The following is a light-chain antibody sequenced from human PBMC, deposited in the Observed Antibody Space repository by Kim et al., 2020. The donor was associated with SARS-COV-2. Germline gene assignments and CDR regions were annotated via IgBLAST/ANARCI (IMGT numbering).Light chain of an antibody. Sequence: HSFPLSRPHPRSPVRVYPSVSWSQHHPATPPTLLIYDLSTRPSGVPARFSGSTSGHTASLPISRLQAEDEADYYCCSYAGSYTTYVFGTGTKVTVL. J-gene: IGLJ1*01. CDR1: RSPVRVYPS. V-gene: IGLV2-11*01. CDR3: CSYAGSYTTYV. CDR2: DLS.